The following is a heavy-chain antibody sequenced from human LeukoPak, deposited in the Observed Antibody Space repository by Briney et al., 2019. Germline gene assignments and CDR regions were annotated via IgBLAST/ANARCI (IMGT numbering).Heavy chain of an antibody. Sequence: GRSLRLSCADPGFTFSSYGTNWVRQAPGKGLERGAAISYDGSNKYYADSVKGRFTISRDNSKNTLCLQMNSLRAEATAVYYCAKDYDYVWGSYRATPFDYWGQGTLVTVSS. J-gene: IGHJ4*02. CDR3: AKDYDYVWGSYRATPFDY. V-gene: IGHV3-30*18. CDR2: ISYDGSNK. D-gene: IGHD3-16*02. CDR1: GFTFSSYG.